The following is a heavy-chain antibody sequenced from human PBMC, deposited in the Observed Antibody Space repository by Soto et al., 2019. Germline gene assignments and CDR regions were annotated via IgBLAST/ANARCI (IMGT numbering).Heavy chain of an antibody. D-gene: IGHD2-15*01. CDR1: GGSISSSSYY. CDR3: ARDLWDCSGGSCSYYYGMDV. J-gene: IGHJ6*02. CDR2: IYYSGST. Sequence: SETLSLTCTVSGGSISSSSYYWGWIRQPQGKGLEWIGSIYYSGSTYYNPSLKSRVTISVDTSKNQFSLKLSSVTAADTAVYYCARDLWDCSGGSCSYYYGMDVWGQGTTVTVSS. V-gene: IGHV4-39*07.